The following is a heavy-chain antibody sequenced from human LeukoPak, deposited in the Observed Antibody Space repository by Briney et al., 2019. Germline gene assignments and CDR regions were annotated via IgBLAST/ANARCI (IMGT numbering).Heavy chain of an antibody. CDR3: ARLPYCSSTSCYLNWFDP. J-gene: IGHJ5*02. CDR1: GGTFSSYA. Sequence: SVKVSCKASGGTFSSYAISWVRHAPGQGLESMGGIIPIFGTANYAQKFQGRVTITADKSTSTAYMELSSLRSEDTAVYYCARLPYCSSTSCYLNWFDPWGQGTLVTVSS. CDR2: IIPIFGTA. D-gene: IGHD2-2*01. V-gene: IGHV1-69*06.